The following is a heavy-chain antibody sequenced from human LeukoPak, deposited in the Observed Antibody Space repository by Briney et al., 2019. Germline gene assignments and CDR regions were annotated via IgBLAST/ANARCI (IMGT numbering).Heavy chain of an antibody. V-gene: IGHV3-43D*03. CDR1: GFTFDDYA. D-gene: IGHD3-22*01. J-gene: IGHJ4*02. Sequence: GGSLRLSCAASGFTFDDYAMHWVRQDPGKGLEWVSLISWDGGSTYYADSVKGRFTISRDNSKNSLYLQMNSLRAEDTALYYCAKDGGYDSSGYQRHPWKNRKSPNPYFDYWGQGTLVTVSS. CDR3: AKDGGYDSSGYQRHPWKNRKSPNPYFDY. CDR2: ISWDGGST.